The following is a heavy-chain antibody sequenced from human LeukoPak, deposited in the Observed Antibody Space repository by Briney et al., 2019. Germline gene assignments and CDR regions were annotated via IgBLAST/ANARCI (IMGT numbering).Heavy chain of an antibody. J-gene: IGHJ4*02. CDR2: IYYSGST. CDR1: GGSISSSSYY. CDR3: ARNDYYGSASSIDY. V-gene: IGHV4-39*01. D-gene: IGHD3-10*01. Sequence: PSETLSLACTVSGGSISSSSYYWGWIRQPPGKGLEWIGSIYYSGSTYYNPSLKSRVTISVDTSKNQFSLKLSSVTAADTAVCCGARNDYYGSASSIDYWGQRTEVTVSS.